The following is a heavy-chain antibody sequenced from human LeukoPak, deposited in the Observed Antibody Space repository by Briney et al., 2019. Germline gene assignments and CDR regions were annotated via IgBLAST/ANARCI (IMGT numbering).Heavy chain of an antibody. J-gene: IGHJ5*02. CDR2: MNPDSGNT. D-gene: IGHD3-16*01. V-gene: IGHV1-8*01. CDR1: GYTFTSYD. Sequence: ASVKVSCKASGYTFTSYDINWVRQATAQGLEWMGWMNPDSGNTGYAQKLQGRLTMTSNTSISTAYMELSSLRSEDTAVYYCARVITFGGIGYNWFDPWGQGTLVTVSS. CDR3: ARVITFGGIGYNWFDP.